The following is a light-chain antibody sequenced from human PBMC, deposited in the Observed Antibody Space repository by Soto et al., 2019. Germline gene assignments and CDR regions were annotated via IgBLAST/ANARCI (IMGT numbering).Light chain of an antibody. Sequence: QSALTQPASVSGSPGQSITISCTGTSSDVGSYNLVSWYQQHPGKAPKLMIYEGSKRPSGVSNRFSGSKSGNTASLTISGLQDEDEADYYCCSYAGSKGNVFGTGTKVTVL. CDR2: EGS. V-gene: IGLV2-23*01. CDR1: SSDVGSYNL. CDR3: CSYAGSKGNV. J-gene: IGLJ1*01.